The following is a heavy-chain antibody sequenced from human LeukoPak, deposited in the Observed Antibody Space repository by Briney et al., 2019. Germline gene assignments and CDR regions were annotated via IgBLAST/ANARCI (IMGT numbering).Heavy chain of an antibody. CDR1: GGSINAYY. CDR2: IYPRGST. J-gene: IGHJ3*01. D-gene: IGHD1-14*01. CDR3: AGRPGGTAALDL. Sequence: SETLSLTCSVSGGSINAYYWSWIRQPPGKGLEWIAYIYPRGSTNYNPSLKSRVTISVDTSKSQFSLTLSSVTAADTAVYYCAGRPGGTAALDLWGQGTMVTVSS. V-gene: IGHV4-59*08.